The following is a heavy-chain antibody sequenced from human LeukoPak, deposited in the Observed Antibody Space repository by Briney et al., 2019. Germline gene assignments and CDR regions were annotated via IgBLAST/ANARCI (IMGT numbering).Heavy chain of an antibody. CDR1: GYTFTSYG. Sequence: ASVKVSCKASGYTFTSYGISWVRQAPGQGLEWMGWISAYNGNTNYAQKLQGRVTMTRDTSTSTVYMELSSLRSEDTAVYYCARSYDSSGYYNLDYWGQGTLVTVSS. D-gene: IGHD3-22*01. CDR3: ARSYDSSGYYNLDY. CDR2: ISAYNGNT. J-gene: IGHJ4*02. V-gene: IGHV1-18*01.